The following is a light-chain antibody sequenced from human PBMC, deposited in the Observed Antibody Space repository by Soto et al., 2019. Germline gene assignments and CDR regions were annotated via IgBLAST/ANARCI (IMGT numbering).Light chain of an antibody. CDR3: TSYATGDTFP. CDR2: EVT. J-gene: IGLJ2*01. V-gene: IGLV2-14*01. Sequence: QSALTQPPSASGSPGQSVTISCTGTSSDVGAYNYVSWYQHHPGKAPKLIIYEVTNRPSGISTRFSASKSGSTASLTISGLQAEDEADYYCTSYATGDTFPFGGGTKLTVL. CDR1: SSDVGAYNY.